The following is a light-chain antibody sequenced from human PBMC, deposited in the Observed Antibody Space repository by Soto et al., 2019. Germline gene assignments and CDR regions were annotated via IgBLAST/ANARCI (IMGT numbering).Light chain of an antibody. CDR2: SNN. Sequence: QSVLTQPPSASGTPGQRVTISCSGGSSNIGTNTVNWYQQLPGTAPKLLIYSNNQRPSGVPDRFSGSKSGTSASLAISGLQSEDEADYYCAAWDDSLNAWLFGGGTKLTVL. V-gene: IGLV1-44*01. CDR1: SSNIGTNT. CDR3: AAWDDSLNAWL. J-gene: IGLJ3*02.